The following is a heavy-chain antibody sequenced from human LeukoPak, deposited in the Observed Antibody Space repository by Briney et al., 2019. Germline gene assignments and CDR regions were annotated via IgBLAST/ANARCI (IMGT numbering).Heavy chain of an antibody. Sequence: SETLSLTCTVSGGSISSSSYYWGWIRQPPGKGLEWIGSIYYSGSTYYNPSLKSRVTISVDTSKNQFSLKLSSVTAADTAVYYCARHSVAATMGVDYWGQGTLVTVSS. J-gene: IGHJ4*02. D-gene: IGHD2-15*01. CDR1: GGSISSSSYY. V-gene: IGHV4-39*01. CDR3: ARHSVAATMGVDY. CDR2: IYYSGST.